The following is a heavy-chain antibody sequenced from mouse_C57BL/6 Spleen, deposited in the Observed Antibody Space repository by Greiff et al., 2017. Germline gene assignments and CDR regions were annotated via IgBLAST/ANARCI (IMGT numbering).Heavy chain of an antibody. Sequence: QVQLQQPGAELVKPGASVKMSCKASGYTFTSYWITWVKQRPGQGLEWIGDIYPGSGSTNYNEKFKSQATLTVDTSSSTAYMQLSSLTSEGSAVYYCARKGGDYYGSSYWGQGTTLTVSS. CDR3: ARKGGDYYGSSY. D-gene: IGHD1-1*01. V-gene: IGHV1-55*01. J-gene: IGHJ2*01. CDR1: GYTFTSYW. CDR2: IYPGSGST.